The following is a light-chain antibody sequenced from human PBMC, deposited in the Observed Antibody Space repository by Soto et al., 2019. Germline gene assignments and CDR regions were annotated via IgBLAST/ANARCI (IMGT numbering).Light chain of an antibody. CDR3: QQYNRSPLT. V-gene: IGKV1-5*03. CDR2: KAS. Sequence: DIQMTQSPSTLYASVGDRVTITCRASQSIGASLAWFQQKPGKAPNLLIYKASSLESGVPSRFSGSASETEFTLTISTLQPDDFATYYCQQYNRSPLTFGGGTKVEIK. J-gene: IGKJ4*01. CDR1: QSIGAS.